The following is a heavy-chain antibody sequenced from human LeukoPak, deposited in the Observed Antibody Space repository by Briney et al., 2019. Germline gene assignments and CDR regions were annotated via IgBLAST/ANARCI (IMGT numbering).Heavy chain of an antibody. J-gene: IGHJ4*02. CDR1: GGTFSSYA. Sequence: SVKVSCKASGGTFSSYAISWVRQAPGQGLEWMGGIIPIFGTANYAQKFQGRVTITADESTSTAYMELSSLRPEDTAVYYCARLAGYSSGWYRFDYWGQGTLVTVSS. CDR2: IIPIFGTA. D-gene: IGHD6-19*01. V-gene: IGHV1-69*01. CDR3: ARLAGYSSGWYRFDY.